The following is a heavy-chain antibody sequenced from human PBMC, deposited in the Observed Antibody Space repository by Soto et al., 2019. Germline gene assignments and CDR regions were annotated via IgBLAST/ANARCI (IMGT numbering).Heavy chain of an antibody. V-gene: IGHV1-69*02. Sequence: QVQLVQSGAEVKKPGSSVKVSCKASGGTFSSYTISWVRQAPGQGLEWMGRIIPILGIANYAQRFQGRVTITADKSTSTAYMELSSLRSEDTAVYYCARFRGSYGMDVWGQGTTVTVSS. CDR3: ARFRGSYGMDV. D-gene: IGHD3-10*01. CDR1: GGTFSSYT. CDR2: IIPILGIA. J-gene: IGHJ6*02.